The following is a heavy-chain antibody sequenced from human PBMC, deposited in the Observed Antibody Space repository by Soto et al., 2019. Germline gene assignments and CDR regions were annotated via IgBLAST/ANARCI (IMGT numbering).Heavy chain of an antibody. CDR1: GFTFSTYW. J-gene: IGHJ4*02. V-gene: IGHV3-74*01. Sequence: EVHLEESGGGSVQPGGSLRLSCAASGFTFSTYWMHWVRQVPGKGLLWVSYINPDEMRISYADSVKSRFTISRDNAKNMLYLQMNSLRVEDTAIYYCARDRDYWGQGALVTVSS. CDR3: ARDRDY. CDR2: INPDEMRI.